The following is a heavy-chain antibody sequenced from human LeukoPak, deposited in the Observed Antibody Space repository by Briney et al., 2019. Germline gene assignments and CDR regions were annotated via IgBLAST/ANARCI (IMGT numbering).Heavy chain of an antibody. J-gene: IGHJ2*01. CDR3: VRLSVVSPHRYFDL. CDR1: GGSISGYY. V-gene: IGHV4-59*08. D-gene: IGHD4-23*01. Sequence: SETLSLTCTVSGGSISGYYWSWIRQPPGEGLEWIAYIYYTGPTNYNPSLKSRVTISLDTPKNQFSLKLRFVTAADTAVYYCVRLSVVSPHRYFDLWGRGTLVTVSS. CDR2: IYYTGPT.